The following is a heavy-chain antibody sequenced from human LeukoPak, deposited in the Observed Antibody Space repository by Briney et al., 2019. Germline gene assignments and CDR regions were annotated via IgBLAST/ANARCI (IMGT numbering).Heavy chain of an antibody. CDR3: ARYRGTYGYYFDY. CDR1: GGSISGYY. CDR2: IYNSGNT. D-gene: IGHD5-24*01. Sequence: SETLSLTCAVSGGSISGYYWNWIRQSPENGLEWIGYIYNSGNTNYNLFLKSRVTISADTSKNQFSLKLTSVTAADTAVYYCARYRGTYGYYFDYWGQGKLVIVSS. V-gene: IGHV4-59*01. J-gene: IGHJ4*02.